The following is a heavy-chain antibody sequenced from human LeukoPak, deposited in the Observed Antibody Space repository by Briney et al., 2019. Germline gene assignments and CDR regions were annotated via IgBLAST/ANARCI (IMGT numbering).Heavy chain of an antibody. D-gene: IGHD5-24*01. CDR1: GYSFTSGHY. CDR3: ATQRWLQFLDY. V-gene: IGHV4-38-2*01. J-gene: IGHJ4*02. Sequence: PSETLSLTCSVSGYSFTSGHYWGWIRQPPGKGLEWIANIYHTGSAHYNPSLKSRVTISVDTSKNQFSLKLSSVTAADTAVYYCATQRWLQFLDYWGQGTLVTVSS. CDR2: IYHTGSA.